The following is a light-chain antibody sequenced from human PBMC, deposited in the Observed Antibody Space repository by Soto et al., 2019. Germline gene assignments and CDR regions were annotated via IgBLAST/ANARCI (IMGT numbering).Light chain of an antibody. J-gene: IGLJ3*02. CDR3: AAWDDSLSGWV. CDR2: RNN. Sequence: QSVLTQPPSASGTPGQRVTISCSGSSSNIGSNYVYWYQQLPGTAPKLLIYRNNQRPSGVPDRFSGSKSGTSASLAISGLRSEDEAHYCCAAWDDSLSGWVFGGGTQLTVL. CDR1: SSNIGSNY. V-gene: IGLV1-47*01.